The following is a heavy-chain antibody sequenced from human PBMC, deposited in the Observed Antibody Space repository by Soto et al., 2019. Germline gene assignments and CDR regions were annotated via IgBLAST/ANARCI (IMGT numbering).Heavy chain of an antibody. CDR3: ARKHDYVWGSYRYTLLYYGLDV. J-gene: IGHJ6*02. Sequence: SETLSLTCAVYGGSFSGYYWSWIRQPPGRGLEWIGEINHSGSTNYNPSLKSRVTISVDTSKNQFSLKLSSVTAADTAVYYCARKHDYVWGSYRYTLLYYGLDVWGQGTTVTVSS. CDR1: GGSFSGYY. D-gene: IGHD3-16*02. V-gene: IGHV4-34*01. CDR2: INHSGST.